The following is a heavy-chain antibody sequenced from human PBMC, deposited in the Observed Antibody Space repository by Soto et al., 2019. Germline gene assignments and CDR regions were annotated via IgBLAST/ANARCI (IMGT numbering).Heavy chain of an antibody. CDR2: IYYTGST. Sequence: QVRLQESGPGLVKPSETLSLTCTVSGGAVSSGSYSWSWIRQPPGKGLEWIGYIYYTGSTNYNPSLKSRVTISLDTSKNQFSLKLTSVTAADTAVYYCARIIPFYDFWSGQLIESWGQGTLVTVSS. CDR1: GGAVSSGSYS. V-gene: IGHV4-61*01. CDR3: ARIIPFYDFWSGQLIES. D-gene: IGHD3-3*01. J-gene: IGHJ5*01.